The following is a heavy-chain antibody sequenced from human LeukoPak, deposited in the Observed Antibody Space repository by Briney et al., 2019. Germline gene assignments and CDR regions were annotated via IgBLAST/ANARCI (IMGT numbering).Heavy chain of an antibody. CDR1: GFTFNTYG. D-gene: IGHD3-10*01. CDR2: ISGSGGAT. CDR3: ARGGVDYYGSGTYYLMYYFDY. J-gene: IGHJ4*02. V-gene: IGHV3-23*01. Sequence: GGSLRHSCAASGFTFNTYGMSWVRQAPGKGLGWVSGISGSGGATYYADSVKGRFTISRDDPHNTLYLQMNRLRADDTAVYFCARGGVDYYGSGTYYLMYYFDYWGQGALVTVSS.